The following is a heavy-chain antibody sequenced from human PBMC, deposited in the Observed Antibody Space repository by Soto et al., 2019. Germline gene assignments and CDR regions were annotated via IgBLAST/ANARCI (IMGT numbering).Heavy chain of an antibody. CDR1: GYTFTSYA. Sequence: VQLVESGAEVKKPGASVKVSCKASGYTFTSYAMHWVRQAPGQRLEWMGWINAGNGNTKYSQKFQGRVTITRDTSASTAYMELSSLRSEDTAVYYCAGEQLLRGGDAFDIWGQGTMVTVSS. CDR3: AGEQLLRGGDAFDI. CDR2: INAGNGNT. D-gene: IGHD5-12*01. J-gene: IGHJ3*02. V-gene: IGHV1-3*01.